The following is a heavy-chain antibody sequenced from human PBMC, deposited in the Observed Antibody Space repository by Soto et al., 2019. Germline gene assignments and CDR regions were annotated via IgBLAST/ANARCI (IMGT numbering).Heavy chain of an antibody. CDR1: GGTFSSYT. D-gene: IGHD5-12*01. V-gene: IGHV1-69*04. CDR3: ARDSVIGYSGYAFDY. Sequence: ASVKVSCKASGGTFSSYTISWVRQAPGQGLEWMGRIIPILGIANYAQKFQGRVTITADKSTSTAYMELSSLRSEDTAVYYCARDSVIGYSGYAFDYWGQGTLVTVSS. CDR2: IIPILGIA. J-gene: IGHJ4*02.